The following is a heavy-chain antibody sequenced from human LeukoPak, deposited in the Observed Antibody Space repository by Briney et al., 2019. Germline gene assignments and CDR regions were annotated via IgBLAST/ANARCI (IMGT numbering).Heavy chain of an antibody. J-gene: IGHJ4*02. Sequence: PGGSLRLSCAASGFTFSRYRMNWVRQAPGKGLEWVSYIRGSGGTTYYADSVKGRFTISRDNAKNSLYLQLNSLRDEDTAVYYRVRDPDALDYWGQGTLVTVSS. V-gene: IGHV3-48*02. CDR2: IRGSGGTT. CDR1: GFTFSRYR. CDR3: VRDPDALDY.